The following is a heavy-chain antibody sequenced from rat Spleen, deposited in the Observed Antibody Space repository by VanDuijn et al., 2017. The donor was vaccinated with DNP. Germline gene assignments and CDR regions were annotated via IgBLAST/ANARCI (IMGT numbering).Heavy chain of an antibody. CDR3: ARVEYTHAMDA. V-gene: IGHV4-2*01. CDR1: GFNFNDYW. CDR2: INKDGSTI. Sequence: EVKLVESGGGLVQPGRSLKLSCAASGFNFNDYWMGWVRQAPGKGLEWIGEINKDGSTINYTPSLKDKFTISRDNDQETLCLEVSKLGSEDTAIYYCARVEYTHAMDAWGQGTSVTVSS. D-gene: IGHD1-5*01. J-gene: IGHJ4*01.